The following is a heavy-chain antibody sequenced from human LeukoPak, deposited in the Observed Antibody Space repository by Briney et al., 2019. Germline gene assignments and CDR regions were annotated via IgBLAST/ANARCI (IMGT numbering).Heavy chain of an antibody. V-gene: IGHV3-21*01. J-gene: IGHJ3*02. CDR3: ASQIWFDAFDI. CDR2: ISSSSSYI. CDR1: GFTLSSYS. D-gene: IGHD5-18*01. Sequence: GGSLRLSCAASGFTLSSYSMNWVRQAPGKGLEWVSSISSSSSYIYYADSVKGRFTISRDNAKNSLYLQMNSLRAEDTAVYYCASQIWFDAFDIWGQGTMVTVSS.